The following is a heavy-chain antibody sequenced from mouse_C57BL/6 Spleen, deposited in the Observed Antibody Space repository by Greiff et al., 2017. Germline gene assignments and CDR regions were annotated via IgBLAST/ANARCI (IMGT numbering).Heavy chain of an antibody. CDR2: IDPSDSYT. CDR1: GYTFTSYW. CDR3: ARGPYYDQVYFDY. D-gene: IGHD2-4*01. Sequence: QVQLQQPGAELVMPGASVKLSCKASGYTFTSYWMHWVKQRPGQGLEWIGEIDPSDSYTNYNQKFKGKSTLTVDKSSSAAYMQLSSLTSEDSAVYYCARGPYYDQVYFDYWGQGTTLTVSS. V-gene: IGHV1-69*01. J-gene: IGHJ2*01.